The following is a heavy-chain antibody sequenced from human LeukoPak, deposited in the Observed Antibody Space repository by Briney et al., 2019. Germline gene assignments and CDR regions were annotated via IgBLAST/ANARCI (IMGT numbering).Heavy chain of an antibody. D-gene: IGHD5-18*01. CDR3: ARDYTAMVPDRFDY. V-gene: IGHV3-21*01. Sequence: PGGSLRLSCAASGFTFSSYSMNWVRQAPGKGLEWVSSISSSSSYIYYADSVKGRFTISRDNAKNSLYLQMNSLRAEDTAVYYCARDYTAMVPDRFDYWGQGTLVTVSS. J-gene: IGHJ4*02. CDR1: GFTFSSYS. CDR2: ISSSSSYI.